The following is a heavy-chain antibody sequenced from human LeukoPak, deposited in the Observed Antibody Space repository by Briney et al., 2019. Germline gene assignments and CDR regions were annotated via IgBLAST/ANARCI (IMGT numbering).Heavy chain of an antibody. D-gene: IGHD6-19*01. V-gene: IGHV3-64*01. CDR2: ISSNGDGT. J-gene: IGHJ4*02. Sequence: GGSLRLSCAASGFTFSSYAMHWVRQAPGRGLEYVSAISSNGDGTYYANSVKGRFTISRDNSKNTLYLQMGGLRAEDMAVYYCATENSGSGSYYFDYWGQGTLVTVSS. CDR3: ATENSGSGSYYFDY. CDR1: GFTFSSYA.